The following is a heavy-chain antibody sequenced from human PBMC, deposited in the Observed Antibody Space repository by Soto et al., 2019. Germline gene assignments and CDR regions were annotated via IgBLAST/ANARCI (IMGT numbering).Heavy chain of an antibody. D-gene: IGHD6-13*01. CDR1: GYTFTSYG. CDR3: ERDWAAAGPFDY. Sequence: ASVKVSCKASGYTFTSYGISWVRQAPGQGLEWMGWISAYNGNTNYAQKLQGRVTMTTDTSTSTAYMELRSLRSDDTAVYYCERDWAAAGPFDYWGQGTLVTAPQ. CDR2: ISAYNGNT. J-gene: IGHJ4*02. V-gene: IGHV1-18*01.